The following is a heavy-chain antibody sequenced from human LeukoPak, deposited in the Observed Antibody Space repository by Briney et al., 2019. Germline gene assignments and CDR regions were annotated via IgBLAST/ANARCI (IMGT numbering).Heavy chain of an antibody. CDR2: MSYDGSNK. D-gene: IGHD3-10*01. Sequence: GGSLRLSCAASGFTFSNYAMHWVRQAPGKGLEWVAVMSYDGSNKFYADSERGRFTISRDNSKNTVYLQMNSLRAEDTAVYYCAREMISGASNWFDPWGQGTLVTVSS. CDR3: AREMISGASNWFDP. CDR1: GFTFSNYA. J-gene: IGHJ5*02. V-gene: IGHV3-30-3*01.